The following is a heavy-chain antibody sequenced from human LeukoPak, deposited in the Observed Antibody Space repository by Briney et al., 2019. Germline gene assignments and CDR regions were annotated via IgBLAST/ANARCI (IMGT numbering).Heavy chain of an antibody. CDR1: GYTFTNYY. D-gene: IGHD2-2*01. CDR2: INPNSGGT. CDR3: ARNIVVVPAARSRFDP. Sequence: ASVKVSCKASGYTFTNYYMHWVRQAPGQGLEWMGWINPNSGGTNYAQKFQGRVTMTRDTSISTAYMELSRLRSDDTAVYYCARNIVVVPAARSRFDPWGQGTLVTVSS. J-gene: IGHJ5*02. V-gene: IGHV1-2*02.